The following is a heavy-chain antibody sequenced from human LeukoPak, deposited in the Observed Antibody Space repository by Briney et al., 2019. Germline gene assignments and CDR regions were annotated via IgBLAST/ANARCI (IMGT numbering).Heavy chain of an antibody. J-gene: IGHJ6*03. CDR1: GGSFSGYY. V-gene: IGHV4-34*01. CDR3: ARGASGWAGFGELFDNYYYYYMDV. Sequence: SETLSLTCAVYGGSFSGYYWSWIRQPPGKGLEWVGEINHGGSTNYNPSLKSRVTISVDTSKNQFSLKLSSVTAADTAVYYCARGASGWAGFGELFDNYYYYYMDVWGKGTTVTVSS. D-gene: IGHD3-10*01. CDR2: INHGGST.